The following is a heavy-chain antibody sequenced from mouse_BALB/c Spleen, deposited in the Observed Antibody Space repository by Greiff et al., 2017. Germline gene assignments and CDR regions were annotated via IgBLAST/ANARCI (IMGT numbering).Heavy chain of an antibody. J-gene: IGHJ1*01. CDR2: INPGSGGT. V-gene: IGHV1-54*01. Sequence: VKLMESGAELVRPGTSVKVSCKASGYAFTNYLIEWVKQRPGQGLEWIGVINPGSGGTNYNEKFKGKATLTADKSSSTAYMQLSSLTSDDSAVYFCARPDYYGSSFYGYFDVWGAGTTVTVSS. CDR3: ARPDYYGSSFYGYFDV. D-gene: IGHD1-1*01. CDR1: GYAFTNYL.